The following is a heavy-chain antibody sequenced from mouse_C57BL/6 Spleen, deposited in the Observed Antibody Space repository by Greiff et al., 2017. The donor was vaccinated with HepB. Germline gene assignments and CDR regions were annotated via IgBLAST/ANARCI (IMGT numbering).Heavy chain of an antibody. V-gene: IGHV1-69*01. CDR2: IDPSDSYT. Sequence: QVQLQQPGAELVMPGASVKLSCKASGYTFTSYWMHWVKQRPGQGLEWIGEIDPSDSYTNYNQKFKGKSTLTVDKSSSTAYMKLSSLTSEDSAVYYGARKSTVVEGYYAMDDGGQGTTVTVAS. D-gene: IGHD1-1*01. CDR1: GYTFTSYW. J-gene: IGHJ4*01. CDR3: ARKSTVVEGYYAMDD.